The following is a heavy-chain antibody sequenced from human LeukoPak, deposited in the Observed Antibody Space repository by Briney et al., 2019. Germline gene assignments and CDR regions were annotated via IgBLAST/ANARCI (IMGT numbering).Heavy chain of an antibody. J-gene: IGHJ4*02. CDR3: AKDYYDISTGYYY. D-gene: IGHD3-9*01. V-gene: IGHV3-30*02. Sequence: GGSLRLSCAGSGFTFSSYGMHWVRQAPGKGLEWVAFIRYDGSNKYYADSVKGRFTISRDNSKNTLYLQMNSLRAGDTAVYYCAKDYYDISTGYYYWGQGTLVTVSS. CDR2: IRYDGSNK. CDR1: GFTFSSYG.